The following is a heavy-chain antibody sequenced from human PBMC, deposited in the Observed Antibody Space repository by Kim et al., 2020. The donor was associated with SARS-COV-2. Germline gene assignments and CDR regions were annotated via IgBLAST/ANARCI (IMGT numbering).Heavy chain of an antibody. Sequence: GGSLRLSCAASGFTFSDYYMSWVRQAPGKGLEGVSYISSSGSTIYYADSVKCRFTISSDNAKNPLYLQMNSLRAEDTAVYYCSGVRHSGSYIYFDYWGQGTLVTVSS. D-gene: IGHD1-26*01. CDR3: SGVRHSGSYIYFDY. J-gene: IGHJ4*02. V-gene: IGHV3-11*01. CDR1: GFTFSDYY. CDR2: ISSSGSTI.